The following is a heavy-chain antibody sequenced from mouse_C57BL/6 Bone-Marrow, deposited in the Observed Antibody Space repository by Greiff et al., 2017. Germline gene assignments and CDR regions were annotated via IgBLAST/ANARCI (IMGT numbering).Heavy chain of an antibody. Sequence: VQLQQSGPELVKPGASVKISCKASGYTFTDYYMNWVKQSHGKSLEWIGDINPNNGGTSYNQKFKGKATLTVDKSSSTAYMELRSLPAEDSAVYCCASYYYGSSWYYFDYWGRGTTLTVSS. J-gene: IGHJ2*01. V-gene: IGHV1-26*01. D-gene: IGHD1-1*01. CDR2: INPNNGGT. CDR1: GYTFTDYY. CDR3: ASYYYGSSWYYFDY.